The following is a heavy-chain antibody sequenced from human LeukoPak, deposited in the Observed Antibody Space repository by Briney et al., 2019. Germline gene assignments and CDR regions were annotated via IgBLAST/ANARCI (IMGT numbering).Heavy chain of an antibody. V-gene: IGHV1-69*04. CDR1: GGTFSSYA. CDR2: IIPILGIA. Sequence: GASVKVSCKASGGTFSSYAISRVRQAPGQGLEWMGRIIPILGIANYAQKFQGRVTITADKSTSTAYMELSSLRSEDTAVYYCARDGYSSGWYGGSGFDPWGLGTLVTVSS. D-gene: IGHD6-19*01. J-gene: IGHJ5*02. CDR3: ARDGYSSGWYGGSGFDP.